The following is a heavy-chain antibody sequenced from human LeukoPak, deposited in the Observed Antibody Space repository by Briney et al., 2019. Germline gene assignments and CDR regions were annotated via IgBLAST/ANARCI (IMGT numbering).Heavy chain of an antibody. CDR1: GGCISSYY. V-gene: IGHV4-59*01. D-gene: IGHD3-10*01. Sequence: TEPLSLVCTVSGGCISSYYWSWIRQPPGKGLEWIGYIYYSGSTNYNPSLKSRVTIAVDTSKNQFSLKLSSVTAADTAVYYCARAFYGSALPSTYYYYGMDVWGQGTTVTVSS. J-gene: IGHJ6*02. CDR3: ARAFYGSALPSTYYYYGMDV. CDR2: IYYSGST.